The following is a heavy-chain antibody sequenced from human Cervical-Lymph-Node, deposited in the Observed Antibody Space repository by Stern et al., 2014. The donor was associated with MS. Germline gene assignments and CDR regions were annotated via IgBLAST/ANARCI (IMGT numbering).Heavy chain of an antibody. D-gene: IGHD3-22*01. CDR3: ARIPPYYTGAFDI. V-gene: IGHV2-70*04. CDR1: GFSLTTRGMR. J-gene: IGHJ3*02. CDR2: IDWDNDK. Sequence: QVTLKESGPALVKPTQTLTLTCTFSGFSLTTRGMRVSWIRQPPGKALEWLARIDWDNDKFYRTSLKTRLTISKDTSKNQVVLTMTNMDPVDTATYYCARIPPYYTGAFDIWGQGTRVTVSS.